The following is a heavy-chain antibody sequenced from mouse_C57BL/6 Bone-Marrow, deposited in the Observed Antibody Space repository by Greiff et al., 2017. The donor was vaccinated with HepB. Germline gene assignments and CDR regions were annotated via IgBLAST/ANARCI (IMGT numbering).Heavy chain of an antibody. CDR3: ARDGDYGNYGGLDY. V-gene: IGHV3-5*01. CDR2: IYYSGTI. CDR1: GISITTGNYR. Sequence: EVKVIESGPGLVKPSQTVFLTCTVTGISITTGNYRWSWIRQFPGNKLEWIGYIYYSGTITYNPSLTSRTTITRDTPKNQFFLEMNSLTAEDTATYYCARDGDYGNYGGLDYWGQGTTLTVSS. J-gene: IGHJ2*01. D-gene: IGHD2-1*01.